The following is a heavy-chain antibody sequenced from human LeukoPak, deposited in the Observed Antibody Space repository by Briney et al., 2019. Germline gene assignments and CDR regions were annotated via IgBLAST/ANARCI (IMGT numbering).Heavy chain of an antibody. CDR2: IWGSGEKT. J-gene: IGHJ4*02. CDR1: EFTFSTYA. CDR3: ARDWDEDAGGIDY. D-gene: IGHD1-1*01. Sequence: GGSLRLSCTGSEFTFSTYAMSWVRQAPGKGLEWVSAIWGSGEKTFYADSVKGRFTVSRDNPKSTLYLHMNSLRAEDTARYYCARDWDEDAGGIDYWGQGALVTVSS. V-gene: IGHV3-23*01.